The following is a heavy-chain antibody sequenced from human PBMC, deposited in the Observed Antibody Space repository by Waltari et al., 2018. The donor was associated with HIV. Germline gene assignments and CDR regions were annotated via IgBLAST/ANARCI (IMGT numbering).Heavy chain of an antibody. Sequence: EVQLLESGGGLVQPGGSLRLSCAAYGFTFSSYALFWVRQAPGKGLEWVSGIKHAGYNPFYADSAKGRFAISRDNSKNTLYLQMNSLRVEDTAVYYCVRDLFHGGGSPDYWGQGTLVTVSS. D-gene: IGHD3-10*01. CDR3: VRDLFHGGGSPDY. CDR1: GFTFSSYA. J-gene: IGHJ4*02. V-gene: IGHV3-23*01. CDR2: IKHAGYNP.